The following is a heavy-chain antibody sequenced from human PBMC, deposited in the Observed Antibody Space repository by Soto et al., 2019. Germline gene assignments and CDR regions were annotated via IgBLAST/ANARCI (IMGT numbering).Heavy chain of an antibody. CDR2: IIPSGGAT. CDR3: ARDQGFHTFDH. V-gene: IGHV1-46*01. CDR1: GYTFTNYY. D-gene: IGHD3-10*01. J-gene: IGHJ4*02. Sequence: AASVKVSCKASGYTFTNYYMHWVRQAPGQGLEWIGRIIPSGGATNYAEKFRYRVTMTRDTSTSTVYMELSSLRSDDTAVYYCARDQGFHTFDHWGQGTLVTVSS.